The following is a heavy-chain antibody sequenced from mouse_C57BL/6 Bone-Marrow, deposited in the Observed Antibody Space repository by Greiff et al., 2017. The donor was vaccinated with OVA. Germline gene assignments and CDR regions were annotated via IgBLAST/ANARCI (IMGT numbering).Heavy chain of an antibody. D-gene: IGHD2-1*01. CDR1: GFSLSTFGMG. Sequence: QVTLKVSGPGILQPSQTLSLTCSFSGFSLSTFGMGVGWIRQPSGKGLEWLAHIWWDDDKYYNPALKSRLTISKDTSKNQVFLKIAKVDTADTATYYCARNSNYPYAMDYWGQGTSVTVSS. V-gene: IGHV8-8*01. J-gene: IGHJ4*01. CDR3: ARNSNYPYAMDY. CDR2: IWWDDDK.